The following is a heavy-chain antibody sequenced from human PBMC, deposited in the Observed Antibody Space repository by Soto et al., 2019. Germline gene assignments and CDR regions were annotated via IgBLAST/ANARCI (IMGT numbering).Heavy chain of an antibody. CDR3: ASVPDDYCVNSPTFDI. J-gene: IGHJ3*02. Sequence: QVQLKESGPGLVKPSETLSLTCTVSGGSIRSYYWSWIRQPPGKGLEWIGYVYHSGTTTYHPSLKSRATISRDTSKSQFSLKLTSVTAADTAVYYCASVPDDYCVNSPTFDICGQGTMITVSS. CDR2: VYHSGTT. CDR1: GGSIRSYY. D-gene: IGHD4-17*01. V-gene: IGHV4-59*01.